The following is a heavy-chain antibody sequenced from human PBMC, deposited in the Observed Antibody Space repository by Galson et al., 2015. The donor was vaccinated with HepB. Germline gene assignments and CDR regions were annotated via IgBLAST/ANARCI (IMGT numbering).Heavy chain of an antibody. CDR2: INPNSGGT. D-gene: IGHD4-17*01. Sequence: SVKVSCKASGSTFTGYYMHWVRQAPGQGLEWMGWINPNSGGTNYAQKFQGRVTMTRDTSISTAYMELSRLRSDDTAVYYCARAEVGGDYVGIDYWGQGTLVTVSS. V-gene: IGHV1-2*02. CDR3: ARAEVGGDYVGIDY. CDR1: GSTFTGYY. J-gene: IGHJ4*02.